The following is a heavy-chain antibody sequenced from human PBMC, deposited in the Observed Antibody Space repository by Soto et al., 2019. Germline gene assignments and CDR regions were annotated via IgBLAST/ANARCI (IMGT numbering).Heavy chain of an antibody. CDR3: VRESYPAKAFDI. V-gene: IGHV3-21*01. D-gene: IGHD2-2*01. J-gene: IGHJ3*02. Sequence: EVQLVESGGGLVKPGGSLRLSCAASGFTFSNYNINWVRQAAGKGLEWVSSIRSRSIDMYYADSVKCRFTISRDDAKNALSLQMNGLRAEDTAVYFCVRESYPAKAFDIWGQGTMVNVSS. CDR1: GFTFSNYN. CDR2: IRSRSIDM.